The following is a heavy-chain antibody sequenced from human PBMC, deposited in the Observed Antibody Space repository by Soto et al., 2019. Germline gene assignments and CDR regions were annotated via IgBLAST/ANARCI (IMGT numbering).Heavy chain of an antibody. D-gene: IGHD3-22*01. CDR2: IIPMFDTA. CDR1: GGTFSSYT. J-gene: IGHJ6*02. CDR3: ARSYYFDNSGYYDRYYYGMDV. V-gene: IGHV1-69*12. Sequence: QVQLVQSGAEVKKPGSSVKVSCKASGGTFSSYTISWVRQAPGQGPEWMGGIIPMFDTANNAQKFQGRVTITADESTSIAYMELRSLRAEDTAVYYCARSYYFDNSGYYDRYYYGMDVWDQGTTVTVSS.